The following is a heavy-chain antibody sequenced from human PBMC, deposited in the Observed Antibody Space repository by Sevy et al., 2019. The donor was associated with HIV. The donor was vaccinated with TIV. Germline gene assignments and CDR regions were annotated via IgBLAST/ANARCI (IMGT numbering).Heavy chain of an antibody. CDR2: ISAYNGNT. Sequence: ASVKVSCKASGYTFTSYGISWVRQAPGQGLEWMGWISAYNGNTNYAQKLQGRVTMTTDTSTSTAYMELRSLRSDDTAVYYCARDPGDYCSGGSCWDAFDIWGQGTMVTVSS. V-gene: IGHV1-18*01. CDR1: GYTFTSYG. J-gene: IGHJ3*02. CDR3: ARDPGDYCSGGSCWDAFDI. D-gene: IGHD2-15*01.